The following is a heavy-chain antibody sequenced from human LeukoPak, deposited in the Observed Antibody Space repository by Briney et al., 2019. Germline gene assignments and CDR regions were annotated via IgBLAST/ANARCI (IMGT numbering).Heavy chain of an antibody. D-gene: IGHD4-17*01. V-gene: IGHV3-30*03. CDR3: ARPTTVTRPPDY. CDR1: GFTFSSYG. CDR2: ISYDGSNK. J-gene: IGHJ4*02. Sequence: GRSLRLSCAASGFTFSSYGMHWVRQAPGKGLEWVAVISYDGSNKYYADSVKGRFTISRDNSKNTLYLQMNSLRAEDTAVYYCARPTTVTRPPDYWGQGTLVTVSS.